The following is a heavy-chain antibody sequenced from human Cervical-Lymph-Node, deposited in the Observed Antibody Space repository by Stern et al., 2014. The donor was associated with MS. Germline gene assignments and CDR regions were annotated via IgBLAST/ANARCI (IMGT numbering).Heavy chain of an antibody. J-gene: IGHJ5*02. CDR1: GYTFTNYG. V-gene: IGHV1-18*01. CDR2: ISGHNDDT. CDR3: ARDPRVAVAGTGGGFDP. D-gene: IGHD6-19*01. Sequence: QVPLVQSGAEVKKPGASVKVSCKSSGYTFTNYGISWVRQAPGQGLEWMGWISGHNDDTNYVEKFQGRVTMTTDTSTSTAYMELRSLRSDDTAVYYCARDPRVAVAGTGGGFDPWGQGTLVTVSS.